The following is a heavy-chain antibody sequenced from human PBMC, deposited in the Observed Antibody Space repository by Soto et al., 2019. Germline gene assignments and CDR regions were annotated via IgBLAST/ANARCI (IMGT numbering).Heavy chain of an antibody. J-gene: IGHJ4*02. D-gene: IGHD3-22*01. V-gene: IGHV4-34*01. Sequence: SETLSLTCAVYGGSFSGYYWSWIRQPPGKGLEWIGEINHSGSTNYNPSLKSRVTISVDTSKKQFCLKLSSVTAADTAVYYCEILNYYYSIGYYYAPRYYYDYWGQRSLVTVSS. CDR2: INHSGST. CDR3: EILNYYYSIGYYYAPRYYYDY. CDR1: GGSFSGYY.